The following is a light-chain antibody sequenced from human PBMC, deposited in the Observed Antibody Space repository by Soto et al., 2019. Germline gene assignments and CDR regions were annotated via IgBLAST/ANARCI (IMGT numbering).Light chain of an antibody. CDR1: SSVVGGYDY. V-gene: IGLV2-14*01. J-gene: IGLJ1*01. CDR3: SSHTSGSTRV. Sequence: QSALTQPASVSGSPGQSIAISCTGTSSVVGGYDYVSWYQQHPDKAPKLMIYEVTKRPSGVSNRFSGSKSGNTASLTISGLQPEDEADYYCSSHTSGSTRVFGSGTKVTVL. CDR2: EVT.